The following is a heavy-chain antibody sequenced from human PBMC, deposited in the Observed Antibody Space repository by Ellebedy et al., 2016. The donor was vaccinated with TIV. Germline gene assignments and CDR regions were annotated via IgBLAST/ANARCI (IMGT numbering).Heavy chain of an antibody. CDR3: AKDQNLAATNGPFDY. D-gene: IGHD6-13*01. J-gene: IGHJ4*02. V-gene: IGHV3-30*18. CDR2: ISSDGDIK. Sequence: GESLKISCGASGFTFSTYGMHWVRQAPGKGLQWVAVISSDGDIKYYADSVKGRFTISRDNSKNTLYLQTDSLRGEDTAVYYCAKDQNLAATNGPFDYWGQGTLVSVSS. CDR1: GFTFSTYG.